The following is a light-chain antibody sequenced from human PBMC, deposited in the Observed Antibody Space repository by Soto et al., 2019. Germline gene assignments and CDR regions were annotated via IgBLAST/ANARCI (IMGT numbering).Light chain of an antibody. CDR2: AAS. V-gene: IGKV3-20*01. Sequence: EIVLTQSPGTLSLSPGERATLSCRASQNVSSSYLAWYQQKPGQAPRLLIYAASRRATGIPDRFTGSGSGTDFTLTITRLEPEDFAVYYCQQYANSFTFGGGTKVDIK. CDR1: QNVSSSY. CDR3: QQYANSFT. J-gene: IGKJ4*01.